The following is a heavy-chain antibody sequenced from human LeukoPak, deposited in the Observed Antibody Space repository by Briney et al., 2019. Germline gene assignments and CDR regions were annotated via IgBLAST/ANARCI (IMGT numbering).Heavy chain of an antibody. Sequence: GGSLRLSCAASGFTFSSYSMNWVRQAPGKGLGWVSSISSSSSYIYYADSVKGRFTISRDNAKNSLYLQMNSLRAEDTAVYYCASNYYDFWSGNWFDPWGQGTLATVPS. CDR1: GFTFSSYS. J-gene: IGHJ5*02. D-gene: IGHD3-3*01. CDR2: ISSSSSYI. V-gene: IGHV3-21*01. CDR3: ASNYYDFWSGNWFDP.